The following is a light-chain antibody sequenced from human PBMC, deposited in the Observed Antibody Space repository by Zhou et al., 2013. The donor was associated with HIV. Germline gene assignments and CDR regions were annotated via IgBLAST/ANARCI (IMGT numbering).Light chain of an antibody. V-gene: IGKV1-5*03. CDR3: QNYNSAPLFT. CDR1: QNIFTW. Sequence: DIQMTQSPSTLSASVGDRVTITCRASQNIFTWLAWYQQKPGKAPDVLIYKTSNLQSGVPSRFSGSGSGTDFTLTISSLQPEDVATYYCQNYNSAPLFTFGPGTKVDI. J-gene: IGKJ3*01. CDR2: KTS.